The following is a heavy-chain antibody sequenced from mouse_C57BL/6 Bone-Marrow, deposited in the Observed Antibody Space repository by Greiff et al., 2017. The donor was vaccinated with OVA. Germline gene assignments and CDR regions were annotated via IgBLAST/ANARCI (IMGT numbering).Heavy chain of an antibody. CDR3: ARRNWDYFDY. Sequence: EVKLVESRGGLVKPGGSLKLSCAASGFTFSDYGMHWVRQAPEKGLEWVAYISSGSSTIYYADTVKGRFTISRDNAKNTLFLQMTSLRSEDTAMYYCARRNWDYFDYWGQGTTLTVSS. CDR2: ISSGSSTI. V-gene: IGHV5-17*01. D-gene: IGHD4-1*01. CDR1: GFTFSDYG. J-gene: IGHJ2*01.